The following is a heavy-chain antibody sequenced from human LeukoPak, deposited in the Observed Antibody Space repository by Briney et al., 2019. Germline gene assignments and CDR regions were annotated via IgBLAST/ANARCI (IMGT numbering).Heavy chain of an antibody. CDR1: GGSFSGYY. CDR2: INHSGST. Sequence: SETLSLTCAVYGGSFSGYYWSWVRQPPGKGLEWVGEINHSGSTNYNPSPKSRGTITVETTKNQFSLKLSTRPGADKTADYCSTIPGYSSSQFDYWGQGTLVTVSS. CDR3: STIPGYSSSQFDY. D-gene: IGHD6-13*01. J-gene: IGHJ4*02. V-gene: IGHV4-34*01.